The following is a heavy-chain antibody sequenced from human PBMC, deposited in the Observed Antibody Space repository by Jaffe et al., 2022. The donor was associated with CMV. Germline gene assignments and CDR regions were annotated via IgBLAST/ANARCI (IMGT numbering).Heavy chain of an antibody. CDR1: GFNFASFS. CDR2: IYQSPSRT. V-gene: IGHV3-23*03. D-gene: IGHD2-15*01. CDR3: AKDRTQDSLFEFDY. J-gene: IGHJ4*02. Sequence: EVQLLESGGGSVEPGGSLRLSCAASGFNFASFSMNWVRQAPGKRLEWVAIIYQSPSRTFYADSVKGRFTISRDNSGNTVFLLLNRLRADDTAIYYCAKDRTQDSLFEFDYWGQGIPVFVSS.